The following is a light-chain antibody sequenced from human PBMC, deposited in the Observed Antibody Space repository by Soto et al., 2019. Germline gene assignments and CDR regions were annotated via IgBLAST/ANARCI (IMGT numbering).Light chain of an antibody. CDR2: EDT. V-gene: IGLV2-23*01. J-gene: IGLJ3*02. CDR3: CSYADGSTWV. CDR1: SSDVGSHNL. Sequence: QSALTQPASVSGSPGQSITVSCTATSSDVGSHNLVSWYQQHPGQAPKLIIYEDTKRPSGISHRFSASKSGSTASLTISGLQVEDEADYYCCSYADGSTWVFGGGTKLTVL.